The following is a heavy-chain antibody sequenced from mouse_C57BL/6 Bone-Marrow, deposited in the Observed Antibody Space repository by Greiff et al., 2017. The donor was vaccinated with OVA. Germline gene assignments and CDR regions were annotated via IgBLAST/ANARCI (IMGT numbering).Heavy chain of an antibody. CDR2: IHPNSGST. Sequence: VQLQESGAELVKPGASVKLSCKASGYTFTSYWMHWVKQRPGQGLEWIGMIHPNSGSTNYNEKFKSKATLTVDKSSSTAYMQLSSLTSEDSAVYYCARYYYGSSWFAYWGQGTLVTVSA. J-gene: IGHJ3*01. D-gene: IGHD1-1*01. V-gene: IGHV1-64*01. CDR3: ARYYYGSSWFAY. CDR1: GYTFTSYW.